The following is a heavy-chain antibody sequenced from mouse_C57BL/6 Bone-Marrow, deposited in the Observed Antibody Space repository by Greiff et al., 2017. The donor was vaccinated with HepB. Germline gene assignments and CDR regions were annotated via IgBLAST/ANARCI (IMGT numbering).Heavy chain of an antibody. V-gene: IGHV5-4*01. D-gene: IGHD2-5*01. J-gene: IGHJ4*01. CDR1: GFTFSSYA. Sequence: VQLKESGGGLVKPGGSLKLSCAASGFTFSSYAMSWVRQTPEKRLEWVATISDGGSYTYYPDNVKGRFTISRDNAKNNLYLQMSHLKSEDTAMYYCARDPHYYSNYPYAMDYWGQGTSVTVSS. CDR2: ISDGGSYT. CDR3: ARDPHYYSNYPYAMDY.